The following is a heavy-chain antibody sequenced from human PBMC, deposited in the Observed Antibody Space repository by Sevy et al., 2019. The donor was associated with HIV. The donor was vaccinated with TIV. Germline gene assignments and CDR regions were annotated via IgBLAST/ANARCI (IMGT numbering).Heavy chain of an antibody. V-gene: IGHV3-7*04. J-gene: IGHJ4*01. CDR3: GMEMFGRLEP. CDR2: IKGDGSDK. CDR1: GFTFSANW. D-gene: IGHD3-16*01. Sequence: GGSLRLSCAASGFTFSANWMNWVRQAPGKGLEWVANIKGDGSDKHYVDSVEGRFTISRDNAKNLLYRQMKSLRVEDTEVNYCGMEMFGRLEPWGQGTLVTVSS.